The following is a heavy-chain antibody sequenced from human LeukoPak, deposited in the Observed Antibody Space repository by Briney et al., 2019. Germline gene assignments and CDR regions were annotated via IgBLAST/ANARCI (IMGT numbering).Heavy chain of an antibody. CDR2: INPSGGST. J-gene: IGHJ5*02. V-gene: IGHV1-46*01. CDR3: ARGLLGDYGDYVPFFDP. Sequence: GASVKVSCTASGYTFTSYYMHWVRQAPGQGLEWMGIINPSGGSTSYAQKFQGRVTMTRDTSTSTAYMELSSLRSEDTAVYYCARGLLGDYGDYVPFFDPWGQGTLVTVSS. CDR1: GYTFTSYY. D-gene: IGHD4-17*01.